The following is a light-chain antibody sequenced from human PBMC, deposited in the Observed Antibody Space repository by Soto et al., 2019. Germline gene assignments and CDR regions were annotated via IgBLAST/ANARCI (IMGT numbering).Light chain of an antibody. CDR2: DAF. Sequence: EIVLTQSPATLSLSPGERATLSSRASQSVSTYLAWYQQKPGQAPRLLIYDAFNRATGVPARFRGSGSGTDFTLTISGLEPEDFSVYYCQQREKWPIPFGQGTRLEIK. J-gene: IGKJ5*01. V-gene: IGKV3-11*01. CDR3: QQREKWPIP. CDR1: QSVSTY.